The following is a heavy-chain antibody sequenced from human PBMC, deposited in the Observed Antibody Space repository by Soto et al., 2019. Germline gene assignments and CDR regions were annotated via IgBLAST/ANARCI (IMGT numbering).Heavy chain of an antibody. V-gene: IGHV3-23*01. CDR1: GFTFNYYA. J-gene: IGHJ4*02. CDR2: ISGGGGGT. D-gene: IGHD1-26*01. CDR3: AIVNYDDPMERIRFNVDQKERAVGAFDY. Sequence: AGGSLRLSCAASGFTFNYYAMSWVRQAPGKGMEWVSTISGGGGGTHYADSVKGHFTVSRDNSKNTVSLQMSSLTAEDTAIYYLAIVNYDDPMERIRFNVDQKERAVGAFDYWGQGTQVTVSS.